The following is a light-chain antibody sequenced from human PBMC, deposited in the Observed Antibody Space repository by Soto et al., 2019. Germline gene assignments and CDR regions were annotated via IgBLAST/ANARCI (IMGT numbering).Light chain of an antibody. J-gene: IGKJ5*01. V-gene: IGKV2-30*01. CDR3: MQATHWPIT. Sequence: DVVMTQSPLSLPVTLGQPASMSFSSNQSLVYSDGIAYFSWFQQRPGRSPRRLIYKVSNRDSGVPARFSGSGSGTDFALKISRVEADDVGVYYCMQATHWPITFGQGTRLEI. CDR1: QSLVYSDGIAY. CDR2: KVS.